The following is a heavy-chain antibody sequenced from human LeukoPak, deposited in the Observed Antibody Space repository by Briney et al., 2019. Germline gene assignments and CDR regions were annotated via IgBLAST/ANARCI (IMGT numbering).Heavy chain of an antibody. CDR3: AKDGIPYGSGSRAYNWFDS. J-gene: IGHJ5*01. D-gene: IGHD3-10*01. V-gene: IGHV3-30*18. CDR1: GFTFSSYG. Sequence: GGSLRLSCAASGFTFSSYGMHWVRQAPGKGLEGVAVISYDGSDKYYADSVKGRFTISRDNSKNTLYLQMNSLSAEDTAVYYCAKDGIPYGSGSRAYNWFDSWGRGTLVTVSS. CDR2: ISYDGSDK.